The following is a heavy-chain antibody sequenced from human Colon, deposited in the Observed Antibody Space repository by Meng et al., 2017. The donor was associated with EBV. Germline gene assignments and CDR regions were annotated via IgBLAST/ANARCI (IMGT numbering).Heavy chain of an antibody. CDR2: VYHTGST. CDR1: GGSISSSHW. CDR3: ARVWQSLTAFFDS. J-gene: IGHJ4*02. V-gene: IGHV4-4*02. D-gene: IGHD2-21*01. Sequence: QVQRQGAGPGLGKPSGTLSLSGAASGGSISSSHWWIWVRQPPGKGLEWIGEVYHTGSTKYNPSLKSRLTISVDKSKNQFSLNLTSVTAADTAVYYCARVWQSLTAFFDSWGQGTLVTVSS.